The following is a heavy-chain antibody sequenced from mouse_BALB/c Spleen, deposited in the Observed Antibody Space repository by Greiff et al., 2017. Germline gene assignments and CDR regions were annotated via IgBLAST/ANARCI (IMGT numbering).Heavy chain of an antibody. CDR3: NARDDRDAMDY. CDR1: GFNIKDYY. Sequence: VQLQQSGAELVRSGASVKLSCTASGFNIKDYYMPWVKQRPEQGLEWIGWIDPENGDTEDAPTFPGKATMTADTSSNTAYLQRSSLTSEDTAVYYCNARDDRDAMDYWGQGTSVTVSS. J-gene: IGHJ4*01. CDR2: IDPENGDT. V-gene: IGHV14-4*02. D-gene: IGHD2-12*01.